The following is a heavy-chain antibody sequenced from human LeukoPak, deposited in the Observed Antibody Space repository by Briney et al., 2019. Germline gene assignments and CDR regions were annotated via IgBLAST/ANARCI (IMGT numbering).Heavy chain of an antibody. D-gene: IGHD1-26*01. Sequence: SETLSLTCAVYGGSFSGYYWSGIRQPPRKGREWIGEINHSGSTNYRPSLKSRVTISVDTSKNQFSLKVSSVTAADTAVYYCARMYSGSYFNWFDPWGQGTLVTVSS. J-gene: IGHJ5*02. CDR2: INHSGST. CDR1: GGSFSGYY. CDR3: ARMYSGSYFNWFDP. V-gene: IGHV4-34*01.